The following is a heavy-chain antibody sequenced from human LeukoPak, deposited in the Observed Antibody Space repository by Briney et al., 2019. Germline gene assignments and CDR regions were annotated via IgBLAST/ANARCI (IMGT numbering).Heavy chain of an antibody. J-gene: IGHJ4*02. Sequence: PSETLSLTCTVSGGSISNYYWSWIRQPPGKGLEWIGYIYYSGSTNYNPSLKSRVTISVDTSKNLFSLNLSSVNAADTAVYYCARDANPSGDYVYHYWGQGALVTVSS. D-gene: IGHD4-17*01. V-gene: IGHV4-59*01. CDR1: GGSISNYY. CDR3: ARDANPSGDYVYHY. CDR2: IYYSGST.